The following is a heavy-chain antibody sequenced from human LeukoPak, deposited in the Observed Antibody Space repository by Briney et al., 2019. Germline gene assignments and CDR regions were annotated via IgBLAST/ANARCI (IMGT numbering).Heavy chain of an antibody. J-gene: IGHJ6*02. D-gene: IGHD3-10*01. V-gene: IGHV3-30-3*01. CDR3: ARDPYYGSGKYYYGMDL. Sequence: PGRSLRLSCAASGFTFSSYAMHWVRQAPGKGLEWVAVISYDGGNKYYADSVKGRFTISRDNSKNTLYLQMNSLRVEDTAVYYCARDPYYGSGKYYYGMDLWGQGTTVTVSS. CDR2: ISYDGGNK. CDR1: GFTFSSYA.